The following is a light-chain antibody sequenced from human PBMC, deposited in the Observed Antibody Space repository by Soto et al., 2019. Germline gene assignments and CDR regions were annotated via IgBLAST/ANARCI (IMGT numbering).Light chain of an antibody. Sequence: DIVMTQSPLSLPVTPGEPASISCRSSQSLLHSNGYNYLDWYLQKPVQSPQILIYLGSNLSSVAPDRFSGSGSGTDFTLKISRVEGEDVGVYYCMQALQTPFTFGQGTRLEIK. J-gene: IGKJ5*01. CDR3: MQALQTPFT. CDR2: LGS. CDR1: QSLLHSNGYNY. V-gene: IGKV2-28*01.